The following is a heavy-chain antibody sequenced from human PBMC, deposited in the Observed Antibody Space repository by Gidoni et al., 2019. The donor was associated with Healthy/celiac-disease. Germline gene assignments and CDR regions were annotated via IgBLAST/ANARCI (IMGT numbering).Heavy chain of an antibody. V-gene: IGHV3-13*01. CDR3: ARAQRYVWSGYFSLYYYGMDV. D-gene: IGHD3-3*01. CDR1: RFTFSTYD. CDR2: IGTAGEI. Sequence: EVQLVESGGGLVQPGVSLRLSCEASRFTFSTYDLHWVRQATATGLEWVSAIGTAGEIYYLGSVKGRFTISRENAKNSLYIQMNSLRAGDMAVYYCARAQRYVWSGYFSLYYYGMDVWGQGTTVTVSS. J-gene: IGHJ6*02.